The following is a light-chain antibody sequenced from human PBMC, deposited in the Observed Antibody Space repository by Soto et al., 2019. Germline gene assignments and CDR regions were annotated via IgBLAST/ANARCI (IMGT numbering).Light chain of an antibody. V-gene: IGKV3-20*01. CDR1: QSVSSSY. J-gene: IGKJ1*01. Sequence: EIVLTQSPGSLSLSPGERATRSCRGSQSVSSSYLAWYQQKPGQAPRRLIFGASFRATGIPDRFSGSGSGTDFTLTISRLEPEDFAVYYCQQYGSSPTTFGQGTKVDIK. CDR3: QQYGSSPTT. CDR2: GAS.